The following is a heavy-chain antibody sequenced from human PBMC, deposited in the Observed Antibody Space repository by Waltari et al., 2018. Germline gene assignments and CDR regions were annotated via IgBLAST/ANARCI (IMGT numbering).Heavy chain of an antibody. V-gene: IGHV3-23*01. Sequence: EVQLLESGGGLVQPGGSLRLSCAASGFFFTSYAMSWVRQAPGKGLEWVAGSSGSGGTTYYAASVKGRLTISRDNSNDTVYLQMNSLTAEDTAVYYCAKTQDFDFWSGSYFDHWGQGALVNVFS. CDR3: AKTQDFDFWSGSYFDH. CDR2: SSGSGGTT. D-gene: IGHD3-3*01. CDR1: GFFFTSYA. J-gene: IGHJ4*02.